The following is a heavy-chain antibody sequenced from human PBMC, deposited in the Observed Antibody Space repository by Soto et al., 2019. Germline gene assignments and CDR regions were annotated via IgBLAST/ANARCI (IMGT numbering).Heavy chain of an antibody. CDR2: IYNTGST. J-gene: IGHJ6*02. CDR3: ARSGYYDSSDYFGDQYYYGMDV. Sequence: SETLSLTCTVSGGSISSFYWSWIRQPPGKGLEWIGYIYNTGSTNYNPSLKSRVTISVVTSKNQFSLKLSSVTAADTAVYYCARSGYYDSSDYFGDQYYYGMDVWGLRTTVTVSS. D-gene: IGHD3-22*01. V-gene: IGHV4-59*08. CDR1: GGSISSFY.